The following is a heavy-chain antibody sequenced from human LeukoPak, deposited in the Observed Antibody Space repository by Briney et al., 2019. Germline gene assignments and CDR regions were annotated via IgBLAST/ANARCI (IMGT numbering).Heavy chain of an antibody. Sequence: PGGSLRLSCAASGFTFSNYWMHWVRQAPGKGLVWVSRINSDGSSRNYADSVKGRFTISRDNAKNTLYLQMNSLRAEDTAVYYCASRYGYSGSPFDYWGQETLVTVSS. V-gene: IGHV3-74*01. CDR1: GFTFSNYW. D-gene: IGHD4-17*01. J-gene: IGHJ4*02. CDR3: ASRYGYSGSPFDY. CDR2: INSDGSSR.